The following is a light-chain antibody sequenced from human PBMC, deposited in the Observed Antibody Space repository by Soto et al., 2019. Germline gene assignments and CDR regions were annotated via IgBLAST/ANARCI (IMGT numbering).Light chain of an antibody. CDR1: SSYVGRYNF. V-gene: IGLV2-23*02. CDR2: EVT. Sequence: QSVLTQPASVSGSPGQSITISCTGTSSYVGRYNFVSWYQQHPGKVPKVMIYEVTKRPSGISNRFSGSKSGNTAFLTISGLQAEDGADYYFCSDAGSGIYACGTGTKVTVL. CDR3: CSDAGSGIYA. J-gene: IGLJ1*01.